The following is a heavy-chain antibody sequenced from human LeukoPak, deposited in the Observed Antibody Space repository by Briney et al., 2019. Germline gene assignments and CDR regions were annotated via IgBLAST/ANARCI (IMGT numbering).Heavy chain of an antibody. CDR1: GGSISSYY. CDR2: IYYSGST. CDR3: ARASGGSYASGEVDY. Sequence: PSETLSLTFTVSGGSISSYYWSWIRQPPGKGLEWIGFIYYSGSTNYNPSLKSRVTISVDTSKNQFSLKLSSVTAADTAVYYCARASGGSYASGEVDYWGQGTLVTVSS. V-gene: IGHV4-59*01. D-gene: IGHD1-26*01. J-gene: IGHJ4*02.